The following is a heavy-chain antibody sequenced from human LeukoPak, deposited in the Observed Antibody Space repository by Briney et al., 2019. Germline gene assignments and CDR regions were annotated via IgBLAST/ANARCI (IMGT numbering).Heavy chain of an antibody. CDR2: IVGDSTIE. V-gene: IGHV3-23*01. CDR3: AKGLGDSIGYYGRPIDY. CDR1: SFAFNNDA. J-gene: IGHJ4*02. D-gene: IGHD3-22*01. Sequence: PGGSLRLSCAASSFAFNNDAMTWVRQAPGKGLDWVSTIVGDSTIEYYTDSVKGRFTISRDNSKNTLYLQMNSLRAEDTAIYYCAKGLGDSIGYYGRPIDYWGQGTLVTVSS.